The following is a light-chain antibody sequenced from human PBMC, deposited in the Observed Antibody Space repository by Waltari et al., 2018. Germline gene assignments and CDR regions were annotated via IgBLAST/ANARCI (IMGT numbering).Light chain of an antibody. V-gene: IGLV2-14*01. CDR1: SSDVGGSNY. CDR3: CSFRSSSTWV. J-gene: IGLJ3*02. Sequence: QSALTQPASVSGSPAQSITISCTGTSSDVGGSNYVSWYQQHPGKAPKLMIYDVTNPPSGVSNRFSGSKSGNTASLTISGLQAEDEADYYCCSFRSSSTWVFGGGTKLTVL. CDR2: DVT.